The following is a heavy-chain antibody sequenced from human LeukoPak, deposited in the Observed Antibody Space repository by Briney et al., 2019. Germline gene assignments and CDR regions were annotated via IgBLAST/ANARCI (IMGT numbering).Heavy chain of an antibody. CDR3: AKDGYYGSGSYFDY. CDR1: GFTFSSYA. D-gene: IGHD3-10*01. V-gene: IGHV3-23*01. Sequence: GGSLRLSCAASGFTFSSYAMSWVRQAPGKGLEWVSATSGSGGSTYYADSVKGRFTISRDNSKNTLYLQMNSLRAEDTAVYYCAKDGYYGSGSYFDYWGQGTLATVSS. CDR2: TSGSGGST. J-gene: IGHJ4*02.